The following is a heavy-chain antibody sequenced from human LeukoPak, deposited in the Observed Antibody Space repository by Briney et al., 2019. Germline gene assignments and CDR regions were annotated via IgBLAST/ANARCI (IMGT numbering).Heavy chain of an antibody. D-gene: IGHD3-10*01. J-gene: IGHJ4*02. CDR2: MNPNSGNT. V-gene: IGHV1-8*03. CDR1: GYTFTSYD. Sequence: GASVKVSCKASGYTFTSYDINWVRQATGQGLEWMGWMNPNSGNTGYAQKFQGRVTITRDTSASTAYMELSSLRSEDTAVYYCAREKGITMDYWGQGTLVTVSS. CDR3: AREKGITMDY.